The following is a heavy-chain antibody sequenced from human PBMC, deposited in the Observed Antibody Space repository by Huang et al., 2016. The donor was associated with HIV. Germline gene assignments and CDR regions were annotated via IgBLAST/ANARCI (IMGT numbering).Heavy chain of an antibody. CDR3: ARQLYDSTGYLLGARLLD. V-gene: IGHV1-69*12. CDR2: IIPVFGTT. CDR1: GGTFSNYG. Sequence: QVQLVQSGDEVKKPGSTVKVSCKASGGTFSNYGISWVRQAPGQGLEWMGGIIPVFGTTTYAQKFQGRVTVTADESTSTAYMELNSLRSEDTAVYYCARQLYDSTGYLLGARLLDWGQGTLVTVSS. J-gene: IGHJ4*02. D-gene: IGHD3-22*01.